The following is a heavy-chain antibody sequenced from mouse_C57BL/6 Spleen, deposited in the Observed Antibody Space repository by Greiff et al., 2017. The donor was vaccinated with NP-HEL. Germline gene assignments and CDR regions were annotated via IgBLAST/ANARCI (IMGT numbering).Heavy chain of an antibody. CDR2: IYPGDGDT. CDR3: ARLGGTKGY. J-gene: IGHJ2*01. D-gene: IGHD4-1*01. Sequence: VQLQQSGPELVKPGASVKISCKASGYAFSSSWMNWVKQRPGKGLEWIGRIYPGDGDTNYNGKFKGKATLTADKSSSTAYMQLSSLTSEDSAVYFCARLGGTKGYWGQGTTLTVSS. CDR1: GYAFSSSW. V-gene: IGHV1-82*01.